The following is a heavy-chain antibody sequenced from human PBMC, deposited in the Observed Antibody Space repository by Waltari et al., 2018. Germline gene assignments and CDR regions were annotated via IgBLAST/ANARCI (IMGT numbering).Heavy chain of an antibody. CDR2: VFGGSGRT. CDR3: ARGLPDCWGDYCSAIGRFDV. J-gene: IGHJ5*02. Sequence: QVQLQESGQGLVKPSETLSLTGAVSGVSVSTTYLNWVRLPPGRGLEWIGYVFGGSGRTTYNSSLNSRVAFSTDTSTNNFSLKLRSVTAADTAVYFCARGLPDCWGDYCSAIGRFDVWGPGLLVTVSS. D-gene: IGHD3-3*01. CDR1: GVSVSTTY. V-gene: IGHV4-4*08.